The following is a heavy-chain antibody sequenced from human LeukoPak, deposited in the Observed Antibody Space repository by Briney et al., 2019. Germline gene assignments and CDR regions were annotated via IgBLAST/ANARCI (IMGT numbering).Heavy chain of an antibody. CDR3: ASITNPYVP. Sequence: SETLSLTCTVSGGSIGSYYWSWIRQPPGKGLEWIGYIYYSGSTNYNPSLKSRVTISVDTSKNQFSLKLSSVTAADTAVYYCASITNPYVPWGQGTLVTVSS. CDR1: GGSIGSYY. CDR2: IYYSGST. J-gene: IGHJ5*02. V-gene: IGHV4-59*01. D-gene: IGHD3-10*01.